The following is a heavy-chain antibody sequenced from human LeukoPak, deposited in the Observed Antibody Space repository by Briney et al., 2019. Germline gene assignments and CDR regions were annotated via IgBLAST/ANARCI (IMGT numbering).Heavy chain of an antibody. J-gene: IGHJ5*02. CDR1: GGSISSYY. V-gene: IGHV4-4*07. D-gene: IGHD3-3*01. Sequence: PSETLSLTCTLSGGSISSYYWSWIRQPAGKGLEWIGRIYTSGSTNYNPSLKSRVTMSVDTSKNQFSLKLSSVTAADTAVYYCARDPYDFWSGYYTGFDPWGQGTLVTVSS. CDR3: ARDPYDFWSGYYTGFDP. CDR2: IYTSGST.